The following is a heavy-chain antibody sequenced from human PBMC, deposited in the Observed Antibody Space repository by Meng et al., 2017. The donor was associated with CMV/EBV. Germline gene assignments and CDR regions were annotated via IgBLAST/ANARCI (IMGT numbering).Heavy chain of an antibody. CDR1: GGSISNSAYY. V-gene: IGHV4-39*01. D-gene: IGHD3-10*01. CDR2: IYYTEKT. Sequence: SETLSLTCTVSGGSISNSAYYWGWIRQPPGKGLEWIGSIYYTEKTYYNPSLKSRVTISIDTSKNRFSVNLSSVTAADTAFYYCARIPWFGEFSFDYWGQGTLVTVSS. CDR3: ARIPWFGEFSFDY. J-gene: IGHJ4*02.